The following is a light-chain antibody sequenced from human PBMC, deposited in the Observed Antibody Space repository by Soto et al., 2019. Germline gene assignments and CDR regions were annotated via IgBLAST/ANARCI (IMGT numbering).Light chain of an antibody. CDR2: GAT. CDR3: QQTDSFPIT. V-gene: IGKV1-12*01. CDR1: PAIASF. J-gene: IGKJ5*01. Sequence: GDRVTITCRATPAIASFLAWYQQKPGTAPKLLIYGATTLQSGVPSRFSGSGSGTHFTLTISSLQPEDFGTYYCQQTDSFPITFGQGTRLEIK.